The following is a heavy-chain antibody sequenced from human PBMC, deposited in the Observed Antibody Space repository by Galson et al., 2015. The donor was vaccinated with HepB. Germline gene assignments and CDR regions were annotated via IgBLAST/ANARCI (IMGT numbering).Heavy chain of an antibody. CDR3: ARERGAGYFDWLLSHNWFDP. CDR1: GFTFSSYW. V-gene: IGHV3-7*03. Sequence: SLRLSCAASGFTFSSYWMSWVRQAPGKGLEWVANIKQDGSEKYYVDSVKGRFTISRDNAKNSLYLQMNSLRAEDTAVYYCARERGAGYFDWLLSHNWFDPWGQGTLVTVSS. CDR2: IKQDGSEK. J-gene: IGHJ5*02. D-gene: IGHD3-9*01.